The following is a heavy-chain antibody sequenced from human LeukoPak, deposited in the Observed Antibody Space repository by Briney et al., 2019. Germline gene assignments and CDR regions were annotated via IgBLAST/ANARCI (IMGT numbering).Heavy chain of an antibody. V-gene: IGHV4-61*02. CDR2: IYTSGST. D-gene: IGHD3-3*01. CDR1: GGSISSGSYY. CDR3: ARGGRFLEWYYYYGMDV. J-gene: IGHJ6*02. Sequence: SQTLSLTCTVSGGSISSGSYYWSWIRQPAGKGLEWIGRIYTSGSTNYNPSLKSRVTISVDTSKNQFSLKLSSVTAADTAVYYCARGGRFLEWYYYYGMDVWGQGTTVNVSS.